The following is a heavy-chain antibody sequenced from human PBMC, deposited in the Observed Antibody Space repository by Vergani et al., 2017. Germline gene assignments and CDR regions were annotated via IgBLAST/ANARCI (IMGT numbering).Heavy chain of an antibody. J-gene: IGHJ4*02. Sequence: QVKLQESGPGLVKPSETLALTCTVSGASVNSYYWSWIRQHPGKGLELIGYIYSTGSTHHNPSLRRRINMSVDTSKNQVSLKLNSVTAADTAMYYCARMGGYXEGDAFRIGYFDSWGPGMLVTVSS. CDR3: ARMGGYXEGDAFRIGYFDS. D-gene: IGHD2-2*01. V-gene: IGHV4-59*06. CDR2: IYSTGST. CDR1: GASVNSYY.